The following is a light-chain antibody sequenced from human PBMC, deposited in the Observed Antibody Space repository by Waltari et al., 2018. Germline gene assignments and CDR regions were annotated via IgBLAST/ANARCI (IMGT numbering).Light chain of an antibody. Sequence: DIVMTQSPDSLAVSLGARATINCKSSQSVLFTSNSKNYLAWFQQKAGQPPRLLIYGASNRESGVPDRFSGSGSGTKFTLTISSLQADDVAVYYCQQYYTNPYTFGQGTKLEI. CDR3: QQYYTNPYT. V-gene: IGKV4-1*01. CDR1: QSVLFTSNSKNY. CDR2: GAS. J-gene: IGKJ2*01.